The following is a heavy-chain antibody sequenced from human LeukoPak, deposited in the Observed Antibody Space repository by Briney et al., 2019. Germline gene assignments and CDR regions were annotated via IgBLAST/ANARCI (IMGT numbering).Heavy chain of an antibody. V-gene: IGHV4-59*01. Sequence: PSETLSLTCTVSGGSISSYYWSWIRQPPGKGLEWIGYIYYNGSTNYNPSLKSRVTISVDTSKNQFSLKLSSVTAADTAVYYCARMYYDSSGDWFDPWGQGTLVTVSS. CDR1: GGSISSYY. CDR2: IYYNGST. J-gene: IGHJ5*02. D-gene: IGHD3-22*01. CDR3: ARMYYDSSGDWFDP.